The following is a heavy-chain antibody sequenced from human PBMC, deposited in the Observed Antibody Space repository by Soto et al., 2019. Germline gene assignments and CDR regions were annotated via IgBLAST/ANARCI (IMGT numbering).Heavy chain of an antibody. Sequence: EVQLVESGGGLVKPGGSLRLSCAASGFTFSSYSMNWVRQAPGKGLEWVSSISTSSSYIYYADSVKGRFTISRDNAKNSLYLQMNSLRAEDTAVYYWARIDGGGSTAAMDVWGQGTTVTVSS. D-gene: IGHD1-26*01. CDR3: ARIDGGGSTAAMDV. J-gene: IGHJ6*02. CDR1: GFTFSSYS. CDR2: ISTSSSYI. V-gene: IGHV3-21*01.